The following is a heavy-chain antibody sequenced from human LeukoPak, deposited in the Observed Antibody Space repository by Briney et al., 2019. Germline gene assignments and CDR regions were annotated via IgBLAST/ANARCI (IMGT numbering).Heavy chain of an antibody. CDR2: INPNSGGT. D-gene: IGHD6-19*01. CDR3: ARDSGSSGWYDY. V-gene: IGHV1-2*02. CDR1: EYTFTGYY. J-gene: IGHJ4*02. Sequence: ASVKVSCKASEYTFTGYYMHWVRQAPGQGLEWMGWINPNSGGTNYAQKFQGRVTMTRGTSISTAYMELSRLRSDDTAVYYCARDSGSSGWYDYWGQGTLVTVSS.